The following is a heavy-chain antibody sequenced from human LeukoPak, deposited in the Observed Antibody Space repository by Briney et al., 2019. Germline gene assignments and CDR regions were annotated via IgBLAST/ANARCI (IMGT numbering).Heavy chain of an antibody. J-gene: IGHJ5*02. CDR3: AASMAGFNWFDP. D-gene: IGHD6-19*01. CDR2: ISEDGSST. V-gene: IGHV3-74*01. CDR1: ASTFSSNW. Sequence: GGSLRLSCAASASTFSSNWMHWVRQAPGKGLVWVSRISEDGSSTNYADSVKGRFTISRDNAKNTLYLQMSSLTAEDTAVYYCAASMAGFNWFDPWGQGTLVTVSS.